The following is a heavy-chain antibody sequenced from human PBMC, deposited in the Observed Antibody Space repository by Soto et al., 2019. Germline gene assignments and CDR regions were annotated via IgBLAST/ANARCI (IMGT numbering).Heavy chain of an antibody. CDR1: GFTFTNYG. J-gene: IGHJ4*02. CDR2: SSDLNGFT. D-gene: IGHD6-6*01. CDR3: AATTSISIGLRD. Sequence: QLQLVQSGSEVKKPGASVKVSCKTSGFTFTNYGFTLVRQAPGKGLEWMGWSSDLNGFTNYAQDFQGRVTLTTDSSTNTAYMELRGLRSDDTDFYYCAATTSISIGLRDGGQGTLVRVAS. V-gene: IGHV1-18*01.